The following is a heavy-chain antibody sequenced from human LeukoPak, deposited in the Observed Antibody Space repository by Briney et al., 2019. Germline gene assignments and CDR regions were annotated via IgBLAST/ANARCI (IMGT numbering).Heavy chain of an antibody. V-gene: IGHV4-34*01. D-gene: IGHD2/OR15-2a*01. Sequence: SETLSLTCAVYGGSFNGYYWIWIRQPPGKGLEWIGEISHSGSTNYNPSLKSRVTISIDTSKNQFSLNLISVTAADTAVYYCARAFHNWYFDLWGRGTLVTVSS. CDR1: GGSFNGYY. J-gene: IGHJ2*01. CDR2: ISHSGST. CDR3: ARAFHNWYFDL.